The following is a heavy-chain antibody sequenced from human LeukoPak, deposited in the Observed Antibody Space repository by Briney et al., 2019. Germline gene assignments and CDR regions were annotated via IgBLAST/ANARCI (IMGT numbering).Heavy chain of an antibody. CDR3: ARDPVVGFLEWLSRDKSHAFDI. J-gene: IGHJ3*02. CDR1: GFTFSSYE. CDR2: ISSSGSTI. V-gene: IGHV3-48*03. D-gene: IGHD3-3*01. Sequence: PGGSLRLSCAASGFTFSSYEMNWVRQAPGKGLEWVSYISSSGSTIYYADSVKGRFTISRDNAKNSLYLQMNSLRAEDTAVYYCARDPVVGFLEWLSRDKSHAFDIWGQGTMVTVSS.